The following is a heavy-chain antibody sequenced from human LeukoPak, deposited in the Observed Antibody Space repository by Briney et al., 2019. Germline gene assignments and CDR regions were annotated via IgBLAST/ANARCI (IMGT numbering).Heavy chain of an antibody. CDR2: IKQDGSET. J-gene: IGHJ4*02. D-gene: IGHD6-13*01. CDR1: GFTFSRYW. Sequence: PGGSLRLSCAASGFTFSRYWMSWVRQAPGKGLEWVANIKQDGSETYYVDSVKGRFTISRDNAKNLLYLEMNSLRAEDTALYYCARVDGSSSCPDYWGQGTLVPVSS. V-gene: IGHV3-7*01. CDR3: ARVDGSSSCPDY.